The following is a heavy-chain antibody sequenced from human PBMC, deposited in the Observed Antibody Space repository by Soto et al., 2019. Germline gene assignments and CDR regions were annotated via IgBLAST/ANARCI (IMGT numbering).Heavy chain of an antibody. J-gene: IGHJ4*02. D-gene: IGHD4-4*01. V-gene: IGHV2-5*01. CDR3: AHKPGFDPTTVGPFDY. CDR2: IYWNDDK. Sequence: QITLKESGPTLVKPTQTLTLNCTFSGFSLSTSGVGVDLIRQPPGKALEWLALIYWNDDKRYSPSLKSRLTITKDPSTHQVVLTMTTMDPVYTATYYCAHKPGFDPTTVGPFDYWGQGTLVTVSS. CDR1: GFSLSTSGVG.